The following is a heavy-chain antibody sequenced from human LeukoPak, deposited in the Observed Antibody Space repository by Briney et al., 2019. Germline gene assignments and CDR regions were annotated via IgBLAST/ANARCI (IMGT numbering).Heavy chain of an antibody. CDR2: ISGSSSTI. J-gene: IGHJ4*02. D-gene: IGHD2/OR15-2a*01. V-gene: IGHV3-48*01. Sequence: GGSLRLSCAASGFTFSSYSMNWVRQAPGKGLEWVSYISGSSSTIYYADSVKGRFTISRDNAKNSLYLQMNSLRAEDTAVYYCARGGGRHVEYWGQGSLVTVSS. CDR3: ARGGGRHVEY. CDR1: GFTFSSYS.